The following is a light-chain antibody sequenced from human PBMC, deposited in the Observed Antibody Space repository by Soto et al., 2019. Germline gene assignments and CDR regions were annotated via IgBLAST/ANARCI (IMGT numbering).Light chain of an antibody. CDR3: CSYAGSYILI. Sequence: QSVLTQPRSLSGSPGQSVTISCTGTSSDVGGYDYVSWYQQHPGKVPKLMIFDVSKRPSGVPDRFSGSKSGNTASLTISGLQAEDEADYHCCSYAGSYILIFGGGTKL. CDR1: SSDVGGYDY. V-gene: IGLV2-11*01. J-gene: IGLJ2*01. CDR2: DVS.